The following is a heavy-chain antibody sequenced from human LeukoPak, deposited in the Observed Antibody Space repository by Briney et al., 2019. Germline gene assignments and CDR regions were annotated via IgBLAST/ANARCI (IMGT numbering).Heavy chain of an antibody. CDR3: ARDRVVVPADHLSWFDP. Sequence: PSETLSLTCTVSGGSLSSYYWSSLRQPPETGLEWIGYIYYSGSTNYNPSLKSRVTISVDTSKNQFSLKLSSVTAADTAVYYCARDRVVVPADHLSWFDPWGQGTLVTVSS. CDR1: GGSLSSYY. V-gene: IGHV4-59*12. D-gene: IGHD2-2*01. J-gene: IGHJ5*02. CDR2: IYYSGST.